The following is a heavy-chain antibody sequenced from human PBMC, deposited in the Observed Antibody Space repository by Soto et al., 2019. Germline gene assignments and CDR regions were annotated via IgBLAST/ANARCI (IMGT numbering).Heavy chain of an antibody. V-gene: IGHV1-46*01. Sequence: QVQLVQSGAEVKKPGASVKVSCKASVYTFTSYNMHWVRQAPGPGLEWVGMINPLGFSTTYAQKFRGRVTMTSDTSTSTVYMELTNLRSDDTAVYYCARAAGRFGELYWFDTWVQGTLVTVSP. J-gene: IGHJ5*02. D-gene: IGHD3-10*01. CDR3: ARAAGRFGELYWFDT. CDR1: VYTFTSYN. CDR2: INPLGFST.